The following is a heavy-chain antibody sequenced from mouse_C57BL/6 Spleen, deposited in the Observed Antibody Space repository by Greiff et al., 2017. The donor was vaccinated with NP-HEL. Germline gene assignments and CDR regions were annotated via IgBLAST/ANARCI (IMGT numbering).Heavy chain of an antibody. CDR2: IDPSDSYT. J-gene: IGHJ2*01. Sequence: QVQLKQPGAELVMPGASVKLSCKASGYTFTSYWMHWVKQRPGQGLEWIGEIDPSDSYTNYNQKFKGKSTLTVDKSSSTAYMQLSSLTSEDSAVYYCARGETAQALDYWGQGTTLTVSS. CDR3: ARGETAQALDY. V-gene: IGHV1-69*01. CDR1: GYTFTSYW. D-gene: IGHD3-2*02.